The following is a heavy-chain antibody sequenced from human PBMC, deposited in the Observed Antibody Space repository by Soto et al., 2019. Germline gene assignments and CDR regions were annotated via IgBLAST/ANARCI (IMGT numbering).Heavy chain of an antibody. D-gene: IGHD2-2*01. CDR2: IIPIFGTA. Sequence: QVRLVQSGAEVKKPGSSVKVSCKASGGTFSSYAISWVRQAPGQGLEWMGGIIPIFGTANYAQKFQGRVTSTADESTSTAYMELSSLRSEDTAVYYCASVIVVVPAAIENYYYYGMDVWGQGTTVTVSS. V-gene: IGHV1-69*01. J-gene: IGHJ6*02. CDR1: GGTFSSYA. CDR3: ASVIVVVPAAIENYYYYGMDV.